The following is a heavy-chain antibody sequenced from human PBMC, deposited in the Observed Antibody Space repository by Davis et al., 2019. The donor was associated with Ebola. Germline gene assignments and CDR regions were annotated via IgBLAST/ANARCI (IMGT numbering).Heavy chain of an antibody. J-gene: IGHJ5*02. V-gene: IGHV4-59*01. CDR1: GGSFSGYY. D-gene: IGHD3-10*01. CDR3: ARDGYYYGSRRWFDP. Sequence: PSETLSLTCAVYGGSFSGYYWSWIRQPPGKGLEWIGYIYYSGSTNYNPSLKSRVTMSVDTSKNQFSLKLSSVTAADTAVYYCARDGYYYGSRRWFDPWGQGTLVTVSS. CDR2: IYYSGST.